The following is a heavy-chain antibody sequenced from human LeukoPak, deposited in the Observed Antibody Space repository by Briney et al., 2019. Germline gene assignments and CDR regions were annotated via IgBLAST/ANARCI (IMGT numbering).Heavy chain of an antibody. D-gene: IGHD4-23*01. V-gene: IGHV4-59*12. CDR2: IYYSGST. CDR1: GGSISSYY. CDR3: ARRPEARGVYGGNYYYYMDV. Sequence: SETLSLTCTVSGGSISSYYWSWIRQPPGKGLEWIGYIYYSGSTDYNPSLKSRVTISVDTSKNQFSLKLSSVTAADTAVYYCARRPEARGVYGGNYYYYMDVWGKGTTVTISS. J-gene: IGHJ6*03.